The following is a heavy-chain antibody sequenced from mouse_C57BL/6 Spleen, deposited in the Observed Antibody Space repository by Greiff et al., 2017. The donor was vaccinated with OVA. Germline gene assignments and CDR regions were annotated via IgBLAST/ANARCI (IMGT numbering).Heavy chain of an antibody. J-gene: IGHJ2*01. D-gene: IGHD4-1*01. V-gene: IGHV1-52*01. Sequence: VQLQQPGAELVRPGSSVKLSCKASGYTFTSYWMHWVKQRPIQGLEWIGNIDPSDSETHYNQKFKDKATLTVAQSSSTAYLQLSSLTSEDSAVYYSTRSGVELGHFDYWGKGTTLTVSS. CDR1: GYTFTSYW. CDR3: TRSGVELGHFDY. CDR2: IDPSDSET.